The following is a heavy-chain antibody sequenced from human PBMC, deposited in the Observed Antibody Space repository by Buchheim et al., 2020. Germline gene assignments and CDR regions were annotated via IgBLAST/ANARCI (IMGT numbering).Heavy chain of an antibody. J-gene: IGHJ4*02. Sequence: QLQLQESGPGLVKPSETLSLTCTVSGVSISSSYYYCGWIRQYPGKGLEWIGTIYYTGSTYYNPSLKSRVTMSVDTSKNQVSLNLSSVSAADTAVYYCARDKTGYIIFDYWGQGTL. V-gene: IGHV4-39*07. D-gene: IGHD3-9*01. CDR2: IYYTGST. CDR3: ARDKTGYIIFDY. CDR1: GVSISSSYYY.